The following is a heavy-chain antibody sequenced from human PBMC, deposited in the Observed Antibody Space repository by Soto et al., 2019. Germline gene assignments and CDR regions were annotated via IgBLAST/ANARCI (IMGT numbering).Heavy chain of an antibody. V-gene: IGHV4-31*03. D-gene: IGHD2-8*01. CDR1: GGSISSINYY. CDR3: ARSAQWDGFDP. CDR2: ISYSGST. Sequence: TSETLSLTCTVSGGSISSINYYWSWIRQHPEKGLEWIGYISYSGSTFYNSSLKSRVTISLDTSKNQFSLKLTSVTAADTAIYYCARSAQWDGFDPWGQGTMVTVSS. J-gene: IGHJ3*01.